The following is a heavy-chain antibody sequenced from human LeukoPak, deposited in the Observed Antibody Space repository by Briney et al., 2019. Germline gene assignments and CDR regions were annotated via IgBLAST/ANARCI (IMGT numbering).Heavy chain of an antibody. V-gene: IGHV1-69*05. CDR3: ARDFAGTTLGDAFDI. J-gene: IGHJ3*02. Sequence: SVKVSYKASGGTFSSYAISWVRQAPGQGLEWMGGIIPIFGTANYAQKFQGRVTITTDESTSTAYMELSSLRSEDTAVYYCARDFAGTTLGDAFDIWGQGTMVTVSS. CDR1: GGTFSSYA. D-gene: IGHD1-14*01. CDR2: IIPIFGTA.